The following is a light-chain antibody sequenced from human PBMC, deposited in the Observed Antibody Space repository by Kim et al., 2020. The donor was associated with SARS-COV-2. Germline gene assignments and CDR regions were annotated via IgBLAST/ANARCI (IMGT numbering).Light chain of an antibody. CDR1: NIGSKN. V-gene: IGLV3-9*01. CDR3: QVWDSSTWV. Sequence: SVALGQTARITCGRNNIGSKNVHWYQQKPGQAPVLVIYRDSNRPSGIPERFSGSNSGNTATLTISRAQAGDEADYYCQVWDSSTWVFGGGTKLTVL. CDR2: RDS. J-gene: IGLJ3*02.